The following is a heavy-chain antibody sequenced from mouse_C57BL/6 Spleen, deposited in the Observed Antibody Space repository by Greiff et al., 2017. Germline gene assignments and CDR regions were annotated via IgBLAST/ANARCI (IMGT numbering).Heavy chain of an antibody. CDR3: ARERYGNDHYYAMDY. D-gene: IGHD2-10*02. Sequence: VKLVESGPGLVAPSQSLSITCTVSGFSLTSYAISWVRQPPGKGLEWLGVIWTGGGTNYNSALKSRLSISKDNSKSQVFLKMNSLQTDDTARYYCARERYGNDHYYAMDYWGQGTSVTVSS. J-gene: IGHJ4*01. CDR2: IWTGGGT. CDR1: GFSLTSYA. V-gene: IGHV2-9-1*01.